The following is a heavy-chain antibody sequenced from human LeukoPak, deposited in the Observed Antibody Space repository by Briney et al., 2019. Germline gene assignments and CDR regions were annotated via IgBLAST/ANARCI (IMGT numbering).Heavy chain of an antibody. D-gene: IGHD3-22*01. CDR3: ARDIYYDSTRYYPGY. Sequence: ASVKVSCKASGYTFTGYYMHWVRQAPGQGLEWMGWINPNSGGTNYAQKFQGRVTMTRDTSISTAYMELSRLRSDDTAVYCCARDIYYDSTRYYPGYWGQGTLVTVSS. J-gene: IGHJ4*02. CDR1: GYTFTGYY. CDR2: INPNSGGT. V-gene: IGHV1-2*02.